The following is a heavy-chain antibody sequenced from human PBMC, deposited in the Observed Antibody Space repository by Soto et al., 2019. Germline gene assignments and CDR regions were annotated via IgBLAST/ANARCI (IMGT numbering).Heavy chain of an antibody. Sequence: ASVKVSCKTSGYTFPRYGISWVRQAPGQGLEWMGRITTDKGKTTYAQKFQGRVTMTTDTSTSTGYMELRSLRSDDTAVYYCATRSTAFDYWGQGTLVTVSS. CDR2: ITTDKGKT. CDR3: ATRSTAFDY. V-gene: IGHV1-18*01. CDR1: GYTFPRYG. J-gene: IGHJ4*02.